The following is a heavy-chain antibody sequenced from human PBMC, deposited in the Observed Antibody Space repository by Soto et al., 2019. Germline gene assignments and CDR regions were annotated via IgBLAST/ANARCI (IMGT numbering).Heavy chain of an antibody. V-gene: IGHV4-30-2*01. CDR1: GGSISSGGYS. CDR2: IYHSGST. J-gene: IGHJ4*02. Sequence: SETLSLTCTVSGGSISSGGYSWSWIRQPPGKGLEWIGYIYHSGSTYYNPSLKSRVTISVDRSKNQFSLKLSSVTAADTAVYYCARGYCSGGSCYPFDYWGQGTLVTVSS. CDR3: ARGYCSGGSCYPFDY. D-gene: IGHD2-15*01.